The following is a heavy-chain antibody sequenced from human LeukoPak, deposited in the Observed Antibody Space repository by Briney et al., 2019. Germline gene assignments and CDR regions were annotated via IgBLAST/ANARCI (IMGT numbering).Heavy chain of an antibody. Sequence: GGSLRLSCAASGFTFSTSWMHWVRQAPGKGLVWVSRTNSDGSSISYADSVKGRFTISRDNAKNTLYLQMNSLRAEDTAVYYCEGYYYDSSGSKGGFDYWGQGTLVTVSS. CDR2: TNSDGSSI. CDR3: EGYYYDSSGSKGGFDY. J-gene: IGHJ4*02. D-gene: IGHD3-22*01. V-gene: IGHV3-74*01. CDR1: GFTFSTSW.